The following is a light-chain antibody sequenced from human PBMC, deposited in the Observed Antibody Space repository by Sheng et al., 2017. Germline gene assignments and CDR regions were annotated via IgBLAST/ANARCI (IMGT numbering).Light chain of an antibody. J-gene: IGKJ2*01. V-gene: IGKV1-5*03. CDR1: QSIDSW. CDR2: KIS. CDR3: QQYKTYPYT. Sequence: DIQMTQSPSTLSASVGDRVTITCRASQSIDSWLAWYQQKPGKAHRVLIYKISNLETGVPSRFSGSGSGTEFTLTIGSLHPDDFATYYCQQYKTYPYTFGQGTQLEIK.